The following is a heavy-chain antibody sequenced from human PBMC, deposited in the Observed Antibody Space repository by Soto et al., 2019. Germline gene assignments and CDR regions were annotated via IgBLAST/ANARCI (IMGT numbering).Heavy chain of an antibody. CDR3: ARYPRLGHYYDSSGHSRGAFDI. D-gene: IGHD3-22*01. CDR2: INHSGST. V-gene: IGHV4-34*01. Sequence: SETLSLTCAVYGGSFSGYYWSWIRQPPGKGLEWIGEINHSGSTNYNPSLKSRVTISVDTSKNQFSLKLSSVTAADTAVYYCARYPRLGHYYDSSGHSRGAFDIWGQGTMVTVSS. CDR1: GGSFSGYY. J-gene: IGHJ3*02.